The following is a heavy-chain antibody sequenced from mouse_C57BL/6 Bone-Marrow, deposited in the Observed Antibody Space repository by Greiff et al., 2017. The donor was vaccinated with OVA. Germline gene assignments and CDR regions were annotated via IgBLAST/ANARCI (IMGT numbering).Heavy chain of an antibody. D-gene: IGHD1-1*01. J-gene: IGHJ4*01. CDR3: ARSKLRCYAMDY. V-gene: IGHV1-63*01. CDR2: IYPGGGYT. Sequence: QVQLKQSGAELVRPGTSVKMSCKASGYTFTNYWIGWAKQRPGHGLEWIGDIYPGGGYTNYNEKFKGKATLTADKSSSTAYMQFSSLTSEDSAIYYCARSKLRCYAMDYWGQGTSVTVSS. CDR1: GYTFTNYW.